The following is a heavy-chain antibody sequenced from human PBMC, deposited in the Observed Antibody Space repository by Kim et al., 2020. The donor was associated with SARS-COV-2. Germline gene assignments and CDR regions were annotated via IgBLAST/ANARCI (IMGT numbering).Heavy chain of an antibody. CDR2: IYHSGST. V-gene: IGHV4-4*02. Sequence: LRRTLSLTCAVSGGSISSSNWWSWVRQPPGKGLEWIGEIYHSGSTNYNPSLKSRVTISVDKSKNQFSLKLSSVTAADTAVYYCARDRTEQWLGGGGHWFDPWGQGTLVTVSS. CDR3: ARDRTEQWLGGGGHWFDP. J-gene: IGHJ5*02. D-gene: IGHD6-19*01. CDR1: GGSISSSNW.